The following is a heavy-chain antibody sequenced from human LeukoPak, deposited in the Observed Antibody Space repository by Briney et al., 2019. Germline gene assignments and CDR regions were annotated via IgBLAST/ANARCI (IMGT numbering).Heavy chain of an antibody. V-gene: IGHV3-30*18. CDR2: ISYDGSKK. CDR1: GFTFSSYG. D-gene: IGHD3-22*01. CDR3: AKGFSSGPWDACDI. Sequence: PGRSLRLSCAASGFTFSSYGMHCVRQAPGKGLEWVAVISYDGSKKYYADSVKGRFTISRDSSKNMLYLQMNSLRVEDTAVYYCAKGFSSGPWDACDIWGQGTMVTVSS. J-gene: IGHJ3*02.